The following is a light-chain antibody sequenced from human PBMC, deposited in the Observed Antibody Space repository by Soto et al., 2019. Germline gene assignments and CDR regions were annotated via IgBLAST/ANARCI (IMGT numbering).Light chain of an antibody. CDR3: SSYTTSNTHV. CDR2: EVS. J-gene: IGLJ1*01. CDR1: SGDLGAYNY. V-gene: IGLV2-14*01. Sequence: QSVLTQPASVSGSPGQSITISCTGTSGDLGAYNYVCWYQQRPGKAPKLMIYEVSNRPSGISDRFSGSKSGNTASLSISGLQAEDEADYYCSSYTTSNTHVFGTGTKVTVL.